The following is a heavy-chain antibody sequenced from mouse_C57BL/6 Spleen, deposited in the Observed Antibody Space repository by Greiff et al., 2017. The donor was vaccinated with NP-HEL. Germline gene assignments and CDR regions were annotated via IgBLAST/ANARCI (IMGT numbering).Heavy chain of an antibody. J-gene: IGHJ3*01. V-gene: IGHV1-42*01. CDR1: GYSFTGYY. CDR2: INPSTGGT. D-gene: IGHD1-1*02. Sequence: EVQLQQSGPELVKPGASVKISCKASGYSFTGYYMNWVKQSPEKSLEWIGEINPSTGGTTYNQKFKAKATLTVDKSSSTAYMQLKSLTSEDSAVYYCARSGGNPWFAYWGQGTLVTVSA. CDR3: ARSGGNPWFAY.